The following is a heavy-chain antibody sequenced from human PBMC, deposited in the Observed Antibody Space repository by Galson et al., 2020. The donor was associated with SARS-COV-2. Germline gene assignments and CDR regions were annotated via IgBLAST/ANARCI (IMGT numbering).Heavy chain of an antibody. Sequence: GESLKISCAASGFTFSSYGMHWVRQAPGKGLEWVAVIWYDGSNKYYADSVKGRFTISRDNSKNTLYLQMNSLRAEDTAVYYCARDMGTAMGGLDYWGQGTLVTVSS. V-gene: IGHV3-33*01. CDR3: ARDMGTAMGGLDY. CDR2: IWYDGSNK. J-gene: IGHJ4*02. D-gene: IGHD5-18*01. CDR1: GFTFSSYG.